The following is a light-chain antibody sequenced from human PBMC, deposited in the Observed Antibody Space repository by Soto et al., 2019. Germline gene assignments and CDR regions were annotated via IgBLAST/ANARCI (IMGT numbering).Light chain of an antibody. Sequence: QSVLTQPPSASGTPGQRVTISCSGSSSNIGSNYVYWYQQLPGTAPKLLIYRNNQRPSGVPDRFSGSKSGTSASLAISGLRSEDEADYYCAAWDDSRSGPGVVFGGGTKLTVL. CDR3: AAWDDSRSGPGVV. J-gene: IGLJ2*01. CDR2: RNN. V-gene: IGLV1-47*01. CDR1: SSNIGSNY.